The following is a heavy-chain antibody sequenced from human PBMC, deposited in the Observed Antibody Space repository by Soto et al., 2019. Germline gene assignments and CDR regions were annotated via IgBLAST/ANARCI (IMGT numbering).Heavy chain of an antibody. V-gene: IGHV1-2*04. CDR3: ARDSRGMITFGGVIVIPLFDLDY. J-gene: IGHJ4*02. D-gene: IGHD3-16*02. Sequence: ASVKVSCKASGYTFTGYYMRWVRQAPGQGLERMGWINPNSGGTNYAQKFQGWVTMTRDTSISTAYMELSRLRSDDTAVYYCARDSRGMITFGGVIVIPLFDLDYWGQGTLVTVSS. CDR1: GYTFTGYY. CDR2: INPNSGGT.